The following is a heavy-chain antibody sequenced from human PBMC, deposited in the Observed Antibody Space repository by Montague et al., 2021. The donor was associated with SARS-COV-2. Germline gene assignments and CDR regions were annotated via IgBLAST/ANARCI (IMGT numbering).Heavy chain of an antibody. V-gene: IGHV2-70*01. Sequence: PALVKPTQTLTLTCTFSGFSLSTSGMCVSWIRQPPGKALEWLALXDWXDDKFYSTSLKTRLTISKDTSKNQVVLTMTNMDPVDTATYCCARVRYFDTTFDYWGQGTLVTVSS. CDR2: XDWXDDK. D-gene: IGHD3-9*01. CDR3: ARVRYFDTTFDY. J-gene: IGHJ4*02. CDR1: GFSLSTSGMC.